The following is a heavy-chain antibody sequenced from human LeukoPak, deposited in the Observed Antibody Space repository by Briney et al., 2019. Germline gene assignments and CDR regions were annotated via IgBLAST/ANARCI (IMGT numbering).Heavy chain of an antibody. CDR3: ARGNMWDYRRYYYYMDV. CDR2: INHRGST. CDR1: GGSFSRYY. Sequence: SDTLSLTCAVNGGSFSRYYWSWIRQPPGEGLEWIGEINHRGSTNYNPSLKSRVTISVDTSKNQFSLKLNSVTAADTAIYYCARGNMWDYRRYYYYMDVWGKGTTVTVSS. D-gene: IGHD4-11*01. J-gene: IGHJ6*03. V-gene: IGHV4-34*01.